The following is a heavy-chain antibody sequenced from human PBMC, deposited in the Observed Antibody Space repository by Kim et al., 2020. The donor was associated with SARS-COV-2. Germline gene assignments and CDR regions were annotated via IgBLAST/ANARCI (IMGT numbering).Heavy chain of an antibody. Sequence: GRSLRLSCAASGFTFSSYAMHWVRQAPGKGLEWVAVISYDGSNKYYADSVKGRFTISRDNSKNTLYLQMNSLRAEDTAVYYCARGEYYYDSSGYGPVWG. CDR3: ARGEYYYDSSGYGPV. J-gene: IGHJ6*02. D-gene: IGHD3-22*01. CDR2: ISYDGSNK. CDR1: GFTFSSYA. V-gene: IGHV3-30*04.